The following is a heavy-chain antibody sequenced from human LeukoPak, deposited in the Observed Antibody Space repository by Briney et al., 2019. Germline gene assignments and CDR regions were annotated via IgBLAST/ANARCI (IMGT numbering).Heavy chain of an antibody. CDR1: GFIVSSNY. CDR3: ARAVTGTTIFLDY. J-gene: IGHJ4*02. V-gene: IGHV3-66*01. Sequence: PGGSLRLSCAVSGFIVSSNYMSWVRQAPRKGLEWVSIIYSGGTTYYAGSVKGRFTTSRDNSKNMLYLQMNSLRAEDTAVYYCARAVTGTTIFLDYWGQGTLVTVSS. CDR2: IYSGGTT. D-gene: IGHD1-7*01.